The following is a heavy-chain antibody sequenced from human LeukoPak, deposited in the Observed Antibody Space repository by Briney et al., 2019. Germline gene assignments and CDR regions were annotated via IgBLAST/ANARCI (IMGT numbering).Heavy chain of an antibody. CDR2: IYYSGTT. V-gene: IGHV4-59*01. CDR3: ARVGGVVSDY. CDR1: GGSISTYC. D-gene: IGHD3-3*01. J-gene: IGHJ4*02. Sequence: PSETLSLTCTVSGGSISTYCWTWIRQPPGKGLEWIGYIYYSGTTNYNPSLKSRVTISVDTSKNQFSLKLSSVTAADTAVYYCARVGGVVSDYWGQGTLVTVSS.